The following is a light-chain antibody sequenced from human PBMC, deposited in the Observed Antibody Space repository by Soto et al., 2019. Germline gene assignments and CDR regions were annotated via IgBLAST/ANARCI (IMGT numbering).Light chain of an antibody. CDR3: QQYNNWPSYT. Sequence: EIVLTQSPATLSVSPGERATLSCRASQSVSVNLAWYQQKPGQAPRLLIYAASTRATGIPARFSGSRSGTEFTLTISSVQSEDFAVYYCQQYNNWPSYTFGQGTKLEIK. CDR2: AAS. CDR1: QSVSVN. J-gene: IGKJ2*01. V-gene: IGKV3-15*01.